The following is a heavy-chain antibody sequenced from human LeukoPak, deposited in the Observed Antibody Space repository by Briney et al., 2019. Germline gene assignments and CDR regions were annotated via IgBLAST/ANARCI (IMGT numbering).Heavy chain of an antibody. CDR3: ARGPYSYDSSGAFDI. CDR1: GGSISSGSYY. D-gene: IGHD3-22*01. CDR2: ISSSGST. V-gene: IGHV4-61*02. J-gene: IGHJ3*02. Sequence: SETLSLTCNVSGGSISSGSYYWSWIRQPAGKGLEWIGRISSSGSTNYNPSLKSRVTISVDTSKNQFSLKLSSVTAADTAVYFCARGPYSYDSSGAFDIWGQGTMVTVSS.